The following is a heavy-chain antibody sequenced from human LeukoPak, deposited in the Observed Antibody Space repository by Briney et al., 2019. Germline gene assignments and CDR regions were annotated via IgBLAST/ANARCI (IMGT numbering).Heavy chain of an antibody. V-gene: IGHV2-5*02. Sequence: SGPTLVKHTQTLTLTCTFSGFSLSTSGVGVGWIRQPPGKALEWLALIYWDDDKRYSPSLKSRLTITKDTSKNQVVLTMTNMDPVDTATYYCAHTTRPKQLVYFQHWGQGTLVTVSS. CDR2: IYWDDDK. J-gene: IGHJ1*01. CDR3: AHTTRPKQLVYFQH. D-gene: IGHD6-13*01. CDR1: GFSLSTSGVG.